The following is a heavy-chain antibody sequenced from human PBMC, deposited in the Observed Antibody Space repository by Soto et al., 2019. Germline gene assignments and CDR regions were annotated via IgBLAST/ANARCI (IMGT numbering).Heavy chain of an antibody. CDR2: IYYSGST. CDR3: ARYGGCSGGSCYPRTLDWYFDL. CDR1: GGSISSYY. Sequence: QVQLQESGPGLVKPSETLSLTCTVSGGSISSYYWSWIRQPPGKGLEWIGYIYYSGSTNYNPSLKSPVTISVDTSKNQFTLKLSSVTGADTAVYYCARYGGCSGGSCYPRTLDWYFDLWGRGTLVTVSS. J-gene: IGHJ2*01. V-gene: IGHV4-59*08. D-gene: IGHD2-15*01.